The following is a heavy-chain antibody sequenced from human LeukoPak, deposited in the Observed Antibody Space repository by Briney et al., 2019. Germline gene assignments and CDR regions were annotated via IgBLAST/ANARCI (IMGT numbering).Heavy chain of an antibody. CDR1: GFTFSSYS. CDR3: AKEVTYYYGSGSYQWFDP. Sequence: GGSLRLSCAASGFTFSSYSMNWVRQAPGKGLEWVSSISSSSSYIYYADSVKGRFTISRDNAKNSLYLQMNSLRAEDTAVYYCAKEVTYYYGSGSYQWFDPWGQGTLVTVSS. V-gene: IGHV3-21*01. CDR2: ISSSSSYI. D-gene: IGHD3-10*01. J-gene: IGHJ5*02.